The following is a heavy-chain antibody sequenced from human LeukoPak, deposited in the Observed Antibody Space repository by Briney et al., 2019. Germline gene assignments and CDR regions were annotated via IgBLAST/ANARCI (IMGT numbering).Heavy chain of an antibody. Sequence: GGSLRLSCAASGFTFSAYEMNWVRQAPGKGLEWVSYISGSGSTYYADSVKGRFTISRDNSKNTLYLQMNSLRAKDTAVYYCARVLPPGGAFDIWGQGTMVTVSS. CDR2: ISGSGST. CDR3: ARVLPPGGAFDI. J-gene: IGHJ3*02. V-gene: IGHV3-48*03. D-gene: IGHD3-16*01. CDR1: GFTFSAYE.